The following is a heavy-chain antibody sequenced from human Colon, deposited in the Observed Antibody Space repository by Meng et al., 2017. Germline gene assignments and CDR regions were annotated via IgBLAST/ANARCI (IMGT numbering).Heavy chain of an antibody. CDR3: ARGYYDSSGYGYWYFDL. V-gene: IGHV4-30-4*01. CDR1: GGSISSGDYY. Sequence: QGPLQGSGPGLVKPSQTLSLPCPVSGGSISSGDYYWSWIRQPPGKGLEWIGYIYYSGSTYYNPSLKSRVTISVDTSKNQFSLKLSSVTAADTAVYYCARGYYDSSGYGYWYFDLWGRGTLVTVSS. D-gene: IGHD3-22*01. CDR2: IYYSGST. J-gene: IGHJ2*01.